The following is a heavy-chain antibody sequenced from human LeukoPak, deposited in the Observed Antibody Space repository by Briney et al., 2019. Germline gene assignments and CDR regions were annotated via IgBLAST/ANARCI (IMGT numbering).Heavy chain of an antibody. J-gene: IGHJ6*01. Sequence: PGGSLRLSCVASGFPFSSYWMTWVRQAPGKGLEWVANIKQDGSKKSYVDSVKGRYTISRDNAKNTLYLQMNSLRVEDTAVYYCARDAVDTANAVWGQGTTVTVSS. D-gene: IGHD5-18*01. CDR1: GFPFSSYW. CDR2: IKQDGSKK. CDR3: ARDAVDTANAV. V-gene: IGHV3-7*01.